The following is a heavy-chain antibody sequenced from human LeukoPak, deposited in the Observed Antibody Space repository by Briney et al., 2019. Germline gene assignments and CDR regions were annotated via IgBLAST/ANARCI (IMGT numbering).Heavy chain of an antibody. CDR2: INPYSGGT. CDR1: GYIFTGYY. V-gene: IGHV1-2*02. J-gene: IGHJ4*02. CDR3: ARPYCNGGSCHDYFDY. D-gene: IGHD2-15*01. Sequence: ASVKVSCKASGYIFTGYYMHWVRQAPGRGLEWMGWINPYSGGTNYAQKFQGRVTMTRDTSISTAYMELRRLSSDDTAIYYCARPYCNGGSCHDYFDYWGQGTLVSVSS.